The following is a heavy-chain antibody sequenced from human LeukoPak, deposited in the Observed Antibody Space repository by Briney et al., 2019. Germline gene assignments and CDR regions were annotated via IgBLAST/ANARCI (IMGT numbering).Heavy chain of an antibody. D-gene: IGHD3-10*01. CDR3: AKDGSYYGSGTCYY. V-gene: IGHV3-53*01. CDR2: IYSGGST. Sequence: PGGSLRLSCAASGFTVSSNYMSWVRQAPGKGLEWVSIIYSGGSTFYADSVKGRFTISRDNSKNTLYLQMNSLRAEDTAVYYCAKDGSYYGSGTCYYWGQGTLVTVSS. J-gene: IGHJ4*02. CDR1: GFTVSSNY.